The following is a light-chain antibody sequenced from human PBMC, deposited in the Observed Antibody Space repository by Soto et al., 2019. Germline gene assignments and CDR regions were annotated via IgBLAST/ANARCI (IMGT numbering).Light chain of an antibody. CDR3: QQYGTSRT. CDR1: QSVASNY. Sequence: EIVLTQSPGTLSLSPGERATLSCRASQSVASNYLAWYQQKPGQAPRLLIHGASNRATGIPDRFSGSGSGTDFTLSTSRLEPEDFAVYYCQQYGTSRTFGQGTKVDIK. J-gene: IGKJ1*01. V-gene: IGKV3-20*01. CDR2: GAS.